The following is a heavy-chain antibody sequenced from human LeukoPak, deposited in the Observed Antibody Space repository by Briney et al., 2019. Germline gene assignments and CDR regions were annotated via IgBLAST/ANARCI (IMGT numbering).Heavy chain of an antibody. V-gene: IGHV4-34*01. Sequence: SETLSLTCAVYGGSFRGYYWSWIRQPPGKGVEWIGEINHSGSTNYKQSLKSRVTISVDTSKNQFSLKVSSVTAADTAVYYCARGIRGVVRGFDYWGQGTLVTVSS. CDR2: INHSGST. CDR3: ARGIRGVVRGFDY. CDR1: GGSFRGYY. D-gene: IGHD2-15*01. J-gene: IGHJ4*02.